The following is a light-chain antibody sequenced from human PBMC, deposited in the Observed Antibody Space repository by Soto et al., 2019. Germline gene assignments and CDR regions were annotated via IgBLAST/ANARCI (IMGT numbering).Light chain of an antibody. CDR2: GAS. CDR3: QQCNNWPLIS. Sequence: EIVMMQSPATLSVSPGERATLSCRASQTVSNNLAWYQQKPGQAPRLLIYGASIRATGIPARFSGSGSGTAFTLTISSLQPEDFALYYCQQCNNWPLISFGQGTRLEIK. V-gene: IGKV3-15*01. CDR1: QTVSNN. J-gene: IGKJ5*01.